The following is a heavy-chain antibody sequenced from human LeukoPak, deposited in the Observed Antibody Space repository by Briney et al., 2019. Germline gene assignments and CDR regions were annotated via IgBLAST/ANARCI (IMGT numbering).Heavy chain of an antibody. CDR2: MNPNSGNT. J-gene: IGHJ5*02. CDR3: ARVGPVGQWRSLLHPRPKNWFDP. D-gene: IGHD6-19*01. CDR1: GYTFTSYD. V-gene: IGHV1-8*01. Sequence: ASVKVSCKASGYTFTSYDINWVRQATGQGLEWMGWMNPNSGNTGYAQKFQGRVTMTRNTSISTAYTELSSLRSEDTAVYYCARVGPVGQWRSLLHPRPKNWFDPWGQGTLVTVSS.